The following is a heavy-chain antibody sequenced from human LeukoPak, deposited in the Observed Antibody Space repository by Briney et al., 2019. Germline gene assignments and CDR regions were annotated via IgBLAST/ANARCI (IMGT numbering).Heavy chain of an antibody. D-gene: IGHD5-18*01. J-gene: IGHJ5*02. Sequence: SETLSLTCTVSGYSISSGNYWDWIRQPPGKGLEWIGSIYHSGSTYYNPSLKSRVTISVDTSKNQFSLKLSSVTAADTAVYYCARGLTAMVYLNWFDPWGQGTLVTVSS. CDR2: IYHSGST. V-gene: IGHV4-38-2*02. CDR3: ARGLTAMVYLNWFDP. CDR1: GYSISSGNY.